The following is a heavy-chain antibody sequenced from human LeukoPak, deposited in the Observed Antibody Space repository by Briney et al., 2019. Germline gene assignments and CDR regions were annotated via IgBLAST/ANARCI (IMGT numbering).Heavy chain of an antibody. Sequence: SETLSLTCAASGGTFSGYYLSWIRQPPGKGLEWIGEINHSGSTNYNPSLKSRGTITAGTSKNQLSHKLSSVATADTAVYYYARGFLTGGGYDYTYWGQGTLVTVSS. D-gene: IGHD5-12*01. CDR3: ARGFLTGGGYDYTY. CDR2: INHSGST. V-gene: IGHV4-34*01. J-gene: IGHJ4*02. CDR1: GGTFSGYY.